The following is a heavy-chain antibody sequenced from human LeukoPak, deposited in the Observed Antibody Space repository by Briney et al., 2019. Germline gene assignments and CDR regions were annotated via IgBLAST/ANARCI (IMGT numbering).Heavy chain of an antibody. D-gene: IGHD6-25*01. J-gene: IGHJ4*02. V-gene: IGHV4-59*01. CDR1: GGSISSYY. CDR2: IYYSGST. Sequence: PSETLSLTCTVSGGSISSYYWSWIRQPPGKGLEWIGYIYYSGSTSYSPSLTSRVTISVDTSKMQLSLKLNSVTAADTAVYYCARYAADGRTLEYWGQGTLVTVSS. CDR3: ARYAADGRTLEY.